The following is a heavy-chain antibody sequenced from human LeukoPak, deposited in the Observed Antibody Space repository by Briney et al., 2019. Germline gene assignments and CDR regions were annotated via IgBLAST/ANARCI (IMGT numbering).Heavy chain of an antibody. CDR2: IRYDGSNK. V-gene: IGHV3-30*02. CDR3: ARALYGMGSSSYGMDV. D-gene: IGHD3-10*01. CDR1: GFTFSSYG. Sequence: PGGSLRLSCAASGFTFSSYGMHWVRQAPGKGLEWVAFIRYDGSNKYYADSVKGRVTIYRDNSKNTLYLQMNSLRAEDMAVYYCARALYGMGSSSYGMDVWGQGTTVTVSS. J-gene: IGHJ6*02.